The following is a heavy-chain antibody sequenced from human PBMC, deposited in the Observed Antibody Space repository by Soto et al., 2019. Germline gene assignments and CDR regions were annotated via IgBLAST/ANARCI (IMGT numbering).Heavy chain of an antibody. CDR3: AKVDCISTSCYDYYGMDV. CDR2: IYSGGST. Sequence: PGGSLRLSCAASGFTFSNAWMSWVRQAPGKGLEWVSVIYSGGSTYYADSVKGRFTISRDNSKNTLYLQMNSLRAEDTAVYYCAKVDCISTSCYDYYGMDVWGQGTTVTVSS. CDR1: GFTFSNAW. J-gene: IGHJ6*02. V-gene: IGHV3-66*02. D-gene: IGHD2-2*01.